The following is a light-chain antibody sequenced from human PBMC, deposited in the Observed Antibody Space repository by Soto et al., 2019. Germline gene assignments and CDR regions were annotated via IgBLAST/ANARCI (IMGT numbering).Light chain of an antibody. CDR1: SSDVGGYNY. CDR2: DVS. V-gene: IGLV2-14*01. CDR3: SSYTSSSTYV. Sequence: QSALTQPASVSGSPGQSIAISCTGTSSDVGGYNYVSWYQQHPGKAPKLMVYDVSNRPSGVSNRFSGSKSGNTASLTISGLQAGDEAVYYCSSYTSSSTYVFGTGTKVTVL. J-gene: IGLJ1*01.